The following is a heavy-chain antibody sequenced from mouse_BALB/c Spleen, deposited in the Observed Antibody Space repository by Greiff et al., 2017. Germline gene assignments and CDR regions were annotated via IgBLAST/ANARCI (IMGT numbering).Heavy chain of an antibody. J-gene: IGHJ3*01. CDR2: INPSNGGT. Sequence: QVQLQQSGAELVKPGASVKLSCKASGYTFTSYYMYWVKQMPGQGLEWIGEINPSNGGTNFNEKFKSKATLTVDKSSSTAYMQLSSLTSEDSAVYYCTRSGYYGSNWFAYWGQGTLVTVSA. CDR1: GYTFTSYY. CDR3: TRSGYYGSNWFAY. D-gene: IGHD1-1*01. V-gene: IGHV1S81*02.